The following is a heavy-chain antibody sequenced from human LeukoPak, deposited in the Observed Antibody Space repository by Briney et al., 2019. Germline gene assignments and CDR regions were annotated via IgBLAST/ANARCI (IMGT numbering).Heavy chain of an antibody. CDR1: GFTFSDYY. Sequence: GGSLRLSCAASGFTFSDYYMTWVRQPPGKGLECVSSITGSGSRTYYADSVKGRFTISRDSSKNTLFLQMNSLRADDTAVYYCAARPVADNPAPFDYWGQGTLVTVSS. CDR3: AARPVADNPAPFDY. CDR2: ITGSGSRT. V-gene: IGHV3-23*01. J-gene: IGHJ4*02. D-gene: IGHD6-19*01.